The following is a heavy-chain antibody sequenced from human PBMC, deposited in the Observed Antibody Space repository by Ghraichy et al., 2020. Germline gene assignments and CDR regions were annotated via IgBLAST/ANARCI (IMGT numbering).Heavy chain of an antibody. Sequence: GGSLRLSCAASGFTFSGSAMHWVRQASGKGLEWVGRIRSKANSYATAYAASVKGRFTISRDDSKNTAYLQMNSLKTEDTAVYYCTRLGAGYNQINWFDPWGQGTLVTVSS. D-gene: IGHD3-10*01. J-gene: IGHJ5*02. CDR3: TRLGAGYNQINWFDP. V-gene: IGHV3-73*01. CDR2: IRSKANSYAT. CDR1: GFTFSGSA.